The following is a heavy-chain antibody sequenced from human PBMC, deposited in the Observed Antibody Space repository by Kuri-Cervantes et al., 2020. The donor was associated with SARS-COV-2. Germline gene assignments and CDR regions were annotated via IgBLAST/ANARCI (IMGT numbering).Heavy chain of an antibody. J-gene: IGHJ4*02. CDR2: ISSSSSTI. D-gene: IGHD3-3*01. Sequence: GGSLRLSCAASGFTFSSYSMNWVRQAPGKGLEWVSYISSSSSTIYYADSVKGRFTISRDNAKNSLYLQMNSLRAEDTAVYYRARANYDFWSGYYPADYWGQGTLVTVSS. CDR3: ARANYDFWSGYYPADY. V-gene: IGHV3-48*04. CDR1: GFTFSSYS.